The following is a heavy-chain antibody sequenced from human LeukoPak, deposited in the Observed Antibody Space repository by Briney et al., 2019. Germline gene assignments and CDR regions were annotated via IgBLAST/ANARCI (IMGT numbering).Heavy chain of an antibody. CDR3: AKFIGGVNTPFDY. V-gene: IGHV3-23*01. D-gene: IGHD3-16*01. J-gene: IGHJ4*02. Sequence: PGGSLRLSCAASGFTFSGSAMHWVRQAPGKGLEWVSAISATGGSTYSADSVKGRFTISRDNSKNTLYLQMNSLRAEDTAVYYCAKFIGGVNTPFDYWGQGTLVTVSS. CDR2: ISATGGST. CDR1: GFTFSGSA.